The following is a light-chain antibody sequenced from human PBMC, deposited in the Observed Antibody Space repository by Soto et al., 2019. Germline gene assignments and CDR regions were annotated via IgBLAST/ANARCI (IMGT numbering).Light chain of an antibody. CDR2: EVS. J-gene: IGLJ2*01. V-gene: IGLV2-14*01. CDR3: CSYTRRSTRV. Sequence: QSVLTQPASVSGSPGQSITISCTGTSSDIGGYKYVSWYQQHPGIDPKLMIYEVSNRPSGVSNRFSGSKSGNTASLTISGLQAEDEADYYCCSYTRRSTRVFGGGTKLTVL. CDR1: SSDIGGYKY.